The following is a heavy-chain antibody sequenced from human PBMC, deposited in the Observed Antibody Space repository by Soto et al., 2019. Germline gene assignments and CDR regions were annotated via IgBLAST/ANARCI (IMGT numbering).Heavy chain of an antibody. V-gene: IGHV3-11*01. CDR2: ISGGGTTI. J-gene: IGHJ4*02. CDR1: GFRFSDHY. CDR3: ASDPYYYASGF. D-gene: IGHD3-10*01. Sequence: VQLVESGGGLVEPGGSLRLSCAASGFRFSDHYMTSIRQAPGKGLEWVSKISGGGTTIYYADSVKGRFTVSRDKAKNSLYLQMNSLRAEDTAVYYCASDPYYYASGFWGQGTLVTVSS.